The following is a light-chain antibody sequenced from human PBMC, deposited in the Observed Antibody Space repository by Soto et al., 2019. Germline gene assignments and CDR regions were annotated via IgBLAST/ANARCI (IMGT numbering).Light chain of an antibody. J-gene: IGLJ3*02. V-gene: IGLV4-60*02. CDR3: ETWDFNPRV. CDR1: SGHSSYI. CDR2: LEGSGSY. Sequence: QSVLTQSSSASASLGSSVKLTCTLSSGHSSYIIAWHQQQPGKAPRYLMKLEGSGSYNKGSGAPDRFSGSSSGADRYLTISSLQFEDEADYYCETWDFNPRVFGGGTKLPVL.